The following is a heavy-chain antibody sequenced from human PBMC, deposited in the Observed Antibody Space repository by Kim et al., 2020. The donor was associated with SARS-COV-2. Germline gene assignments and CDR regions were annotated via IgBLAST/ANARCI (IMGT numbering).Heavy chain of an antibody. Sequence: ASVKVSCKTSGHFFTRDSIHWVRQAPGQGLEWMGGIDCGNGNTIYSQKFQGRVTFTTDTSASTAYMELSFLRSEDSAAYYCLGGFYFDYWGQGTLVTASS. CDR2: IDCGNGNT. V-gene: IGHV1-3*01. D-gene: IGHD3-16*01. CDR3: LGGFYFDY. J-gene: IGHJ4*02. CDR1: GHFFTRDS.